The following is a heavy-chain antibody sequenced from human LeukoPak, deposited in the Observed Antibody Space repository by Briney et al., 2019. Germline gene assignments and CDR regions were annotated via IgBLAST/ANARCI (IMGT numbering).Heavy chain of an antibody. J-gene: IGHJ3*02. Sequence: ASVKVSCKASGYTFSDYYMHWVRQAPGQGLEWMGWINPNSGATNYAQKFQGRVTMTRDTSNSTAYMELSSLRSDDTAVYYCARDRYYDSSGYYRGAARAFDIWGQGTMVTVSS. CDR1: GYTFSDYY. CDR3: ARDRYYDSSGYYRGAARAFDI. D-gene: IGHD3-22*01. CDR2: INPNSGAT. V-gene: IGHV1-2*02.